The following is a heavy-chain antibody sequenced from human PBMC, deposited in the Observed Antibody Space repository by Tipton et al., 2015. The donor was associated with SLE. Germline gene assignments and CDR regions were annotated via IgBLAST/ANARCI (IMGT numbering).Heavy chain of an antibody. D-gene: IGHD3-10*02. J-gene: IGHJ6*02. Sequence: LRLSCTVSGGSINSSSHSWGWVRQPPGKGLEWIGSIYYRGGTYYNPSLKSRVTISLDTSKIHFSLRLRSVTAADTAVYYCVRHHYVSGSSEYYYGMDVWGQGTTVTVSS. V-gene: IGHV4-39*07. CDR1: GGSINSSSHS. CDR3: VRHHYVSGSSEYYYGMDV. CDR2: IYYRGGT.